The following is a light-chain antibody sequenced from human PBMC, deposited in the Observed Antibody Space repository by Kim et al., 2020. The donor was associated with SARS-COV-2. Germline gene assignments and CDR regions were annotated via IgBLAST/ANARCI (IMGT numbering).Light chain of an antibody. CDR2: LGS. J-gene: IGKJ4*01. Sequence: DIVMTQSPLSLPVTPGEPASISCRSSQSLLHSNGYNYLDWYLQKPGQSPQLLIYLGSNRASGVPDRFSGSGSGTDFTLKISRVEAEDVGVYYCMQAFQTPNFGGGTKVDIK. V-gene: IGKV2-28*01. CDR3: MQAFQTPN. CDR1: QSLLHSNGYNY.